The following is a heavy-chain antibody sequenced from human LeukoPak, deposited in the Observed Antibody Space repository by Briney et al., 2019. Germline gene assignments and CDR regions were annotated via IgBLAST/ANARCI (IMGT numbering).Heavy chain of an antibody. D-gene: IGHD1-26*01. CDR3: AREGAEGAVLDY. CDR1: GYTFTDYY. V-gene: IGHV1-2*02. Sequence: GASVKVSCKASGYTFTDYYMHWVRQAPGQGLEWMGWINPNSGYTNYAQRFQGRVTMTRDTSISTAYLDLSGLRSDDTAVFYCAREGAEGAVLDYWGQGTLVTVSS. J-gene: IGHJ4*02. CDR2: INPNSGYT.